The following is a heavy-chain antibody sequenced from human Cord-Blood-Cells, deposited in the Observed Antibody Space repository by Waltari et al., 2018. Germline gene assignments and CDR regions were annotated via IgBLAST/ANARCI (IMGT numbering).Heavy chain of an antibody. J-gene: IGHJ3*02. CDR3: ARAPKMDSVLRGYANSGGGDAFDS. V-gene: IGHV4-34*01. D-gene: IGHD2-8*01. CDR1: GGSFRGYY. CDR2: LNQSGST. Sequence: QVQLQQWGAGLLKPSETLSLTCAVYGGSFRGYYWSWIRQPPGQGLAWFAELNQSGSTNYNPSRKSRVNISVDTSKNRFSLKLSSVTAADTAVYYCARAPKMDSVLRGYANSGGGDAFDSWGQGTMVTVSS.